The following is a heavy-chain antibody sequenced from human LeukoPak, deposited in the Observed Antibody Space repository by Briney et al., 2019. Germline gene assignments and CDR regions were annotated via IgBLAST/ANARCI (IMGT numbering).Heavy chain of an antibody. CDR2: INAGNGNT. CDR1: GYTFTSYA. V-gene: IGHV1-3*01. CDR3: ARGITMVRGVIIIPYFDY. D-gene: IGHD3-10*01. J-gene: IGHJ4*02. Sequence: GASVKVSCKASGYTFTSYAMHWVRQAPGQRLEWMGRINAGNGNTKYSQKFQGRVTITRDTSASTAYMELSSLRSEDTAVYYCARGITMVRGVIIIPYFDYWGQGTLVTVSS.